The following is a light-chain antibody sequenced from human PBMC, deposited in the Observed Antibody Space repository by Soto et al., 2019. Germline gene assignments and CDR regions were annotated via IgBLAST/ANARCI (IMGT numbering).Light chain of an antibody. V-gene: IGLV2-18*02. CDR3: SSFTTTRTGV. J-gene: IGLJ3*02. CDR1: SSDVGSYNR. Sequence: QSALTQPPSVSGSPGQSVTISCTGTSSDVGSYNRVSWYQQPPGTAPKLIIYEVNNRPSGVPDRFSGSKSGNTASLTISGLQAEDEADYYCSSFTTTRTGVFGGGTKLTVL. CDR2: EVN.